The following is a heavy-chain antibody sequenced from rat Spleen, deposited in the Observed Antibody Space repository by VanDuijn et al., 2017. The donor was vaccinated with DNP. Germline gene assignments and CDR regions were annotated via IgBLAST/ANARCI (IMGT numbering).Heavy chain of an antibody. J-gene: IGHJ2*01. CDR3: ARWVWYFDY. CDR1: GYSITSNY. V-gene: IGHV3-1*01. Sequence: EVQLQESGPGLVKPSQSLSLTCSVTGYSITSNYWGWVRKFPGNKLEYIGHISFSGGTNYNPSLKSQISITRYTSKNQFFLHLNSVTTEYTATYYCARWVWYFDYWGQGVMVTVSS. CDR2: ISFSGGT.